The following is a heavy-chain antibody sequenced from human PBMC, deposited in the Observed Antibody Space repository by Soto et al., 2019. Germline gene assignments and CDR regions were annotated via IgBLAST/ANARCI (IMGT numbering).Heavy chain of an antibody. CDR3: ARREAVGVDY. CDR1: GGSFSGYF. Sequence: SETLSLTCAVYGGSFSGYFWSWIRQPPGKGLEWIGDINHSGSTYYNPSLKSRVTISVDTSKNQFSLKLSSVTAADTAVYYCARREAVGVDYWGQGTLVTVSS. D-gene: IGHD6-19*01. J-gene: IGHJ4*02. V-gene: IGHV4-34*01. CDR2: INHSGST.